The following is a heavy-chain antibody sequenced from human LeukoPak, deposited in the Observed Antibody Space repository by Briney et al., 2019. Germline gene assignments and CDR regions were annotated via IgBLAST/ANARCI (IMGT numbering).Heavy chain of an antibody. J-gene: IGHJ6*02. D-gene: IGHD2-15*01. CDR3: GSGAPYYYYGMDV. V-gene: IGHV4-39*01. CDR1: GGSISSTSYY. Sequence: SETLSLTCTVSGGSISSTSYYWGWIRQPPGKGLESIAVIHYSGITYYNPSLRSRVTISIDTSKNQFSLKLSSVTAADTAVYYCGSGAPYYYYGMDVWGQGTTVTVSS. CDR2: IHYSGIT.